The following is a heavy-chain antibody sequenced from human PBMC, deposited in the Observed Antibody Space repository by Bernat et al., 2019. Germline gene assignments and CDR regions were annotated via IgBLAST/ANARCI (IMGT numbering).Heavy chain of an antibody. Sequence: EVQLVESGGGLVQPGRSLRLSCAASGFTFDDYAMHWVRQAPGKGLEWVSGISWNSGGLVYADSMKGRFTISRDNAKDSLYLQMNSLTAEDTALYYCAKHSGYDLARGLEYYFDYWGRGTLVTVSS. CDR2: ISWNSGGL. J-gene: IGHJ4*01. V-gene: IGHV3-9*01. CDR3: AKHSGYDLARGLEYYFDY. D-gene: IGHD5-12*01. CDR1: GFTFDDYA.